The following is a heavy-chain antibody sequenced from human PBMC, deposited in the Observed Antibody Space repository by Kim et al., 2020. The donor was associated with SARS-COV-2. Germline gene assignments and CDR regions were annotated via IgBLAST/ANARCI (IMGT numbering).Heavy chain of an antibody. V-gene: IGHV3-74*01. D-gene: IGHD6-6*01. Sequence: GGSLRLSCAASGFTLSMYWMHWVRQAPGKGLVWVSRILSDGSSTNFADSVKDRFTISRDNVKNTLYLQMNSLRVEDTAVYSCGAGPSSNGHLLEFWGQGT. CDR2: ILSDGSST. CDR1: GFTLSMYW. J-gene: IGHJ4*02. CDR3: GAGPSSNGHLLEF.